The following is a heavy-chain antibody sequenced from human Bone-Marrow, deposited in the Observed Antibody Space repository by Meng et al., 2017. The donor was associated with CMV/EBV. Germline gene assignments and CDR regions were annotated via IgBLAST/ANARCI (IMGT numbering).Heavy chain of an antibody. CDR3: ARARLGHCSSTSCYTYDY. Sequence: SETLSLTCAVYGGSFSGYYWSWIRQPPGKGLEWIGEINHSGSTNYNPSLKSRVTISVDTSKNQFSLKLSSVTAADTAVYYCARARLGHCSSTSCYTYDYWGQGTRVTGSS. D-gene: IGHD2-2*02. J-gene: IGHJ4*02. CDR2: INHSGST. CDR1: GGSFSGYY. V-gene: IGHV4-34*01.